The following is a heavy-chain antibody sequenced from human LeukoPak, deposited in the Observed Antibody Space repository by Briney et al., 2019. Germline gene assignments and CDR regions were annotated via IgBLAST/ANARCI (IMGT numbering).Heavy chain of an antibody. CDR2: IYHSGST. CDR3: ARSDGDSTFDY. D-gene: IGHD2-21*01. Sequence: PSETLSLTCAVPGGSISSGGYSWSWIRQPPGKGLEWIGYIYHSGSTYYNPSLKSRVTISVDRSKNQFSLKLSSVTAADTAVYYCARSDGDSTFDYWGQGTLVTVSS. J-gene: IGHJ4*02. CDR1: GGSISSGGYS. V-gene: IGHV4-30-2*01.